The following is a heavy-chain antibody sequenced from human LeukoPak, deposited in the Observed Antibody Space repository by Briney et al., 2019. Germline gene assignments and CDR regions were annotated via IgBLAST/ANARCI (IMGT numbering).Heavy chain of an antibody. D-gene: IGHD2-21*01. V-gene: IGHV1-18*01. CDR1: DNTFTNYG. CDR2: ISPYNGIT. J-gene: IGHJ5*02. CDR3: ARGGEYCGGDCFDP. Sequence: ASVKVSCKGSDNTFTNYGINWVRQAPGQGPEWMGWISPYNGITKYAQKLQGRVTMTTDTSTSTAYMELRSLRSDDTAVYYCARGGEYCGGDCFDPWGQGTLVTVSS.